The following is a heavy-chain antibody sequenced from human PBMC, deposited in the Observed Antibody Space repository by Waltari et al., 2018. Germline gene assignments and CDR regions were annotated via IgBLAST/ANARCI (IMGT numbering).Heavy chain of an antibody. CDR3: ASRDYYAWFDP. Sequence: QLQLQESGPGLVKPSETLSLTCTVSGGSISSSSYYWGWIRQPPGKGLEWIGSIYYSGSTDYNPSLKSRVTISVDTSKNQFSLKLSSVTAADTAVYYCASRDYYAWFDPWGQGTLVTVSS. J-gene: IGHJ5*02. D-gene: IGHD3-10*01. CDR2: IYYSGST. V-gene: IGHV4-39*07. CDR1: GGSISSSSYY.